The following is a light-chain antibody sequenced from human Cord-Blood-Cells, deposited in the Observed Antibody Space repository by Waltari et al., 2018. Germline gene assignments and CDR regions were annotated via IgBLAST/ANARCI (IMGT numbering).Light chain of an antibody. CDR1: SRDVGGYNY. J-gene: IGLJ2*01. V-gene: IGLV2-14*01. CDR3: SSYTSSSTLV. Sequence: QSALTQPPSVSGSPGQSLTISCTGTSRDVGGYNYVSWYQQHPGKAPKLMIYDVSNRPSGVSNRFSGSKSGNTASLTISGLQAEDEADYYCSSYTSSSTLVFGGGTKLTVL. CDR2: DVS.